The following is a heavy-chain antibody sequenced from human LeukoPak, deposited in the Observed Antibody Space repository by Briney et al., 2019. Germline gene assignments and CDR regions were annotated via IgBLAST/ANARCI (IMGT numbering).Heavy chain of an antibody. D-gene: IGHD3-10*02. CDR1: GFTFGSYA. Sequence: PGGSLRLSCAASGFTFGSYAMSWVRQAPGKGLEWVSAISGSGGSTYYADSVKGRFTISRDNAKNSLYLQMNSLRAEDTAVYYCAELGITMIGGVWGKGPTVTISS. CDR2: ISGSGGST. V-gene: IGHV3-23*01. J-gene: IGHJ6*04. CDR3: AELGITMIGGV.